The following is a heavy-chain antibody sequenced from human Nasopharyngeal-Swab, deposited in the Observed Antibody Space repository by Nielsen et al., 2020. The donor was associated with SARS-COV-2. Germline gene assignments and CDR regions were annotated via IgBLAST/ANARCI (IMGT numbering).Heavy chain of an antibody. Sequence: GGSLRLSCAASGFTFSSYWMSWVRQAPGKGLEWVANIKQDGSEKYYVDSVKGRFTISRDNAKNSLYLQMNSLRAEDTAVYYCARDRKRVQLWLSVFDHWGQGTLVTVSS. CDR1: GFTFSSYW. D-gene: IGHD5-18*01. J-gene: IGHJ4*02. CDR2: IKQDGSEK. CDR3: ARDRKRVQLWLSVFDH. V-gene: IGHV3-7*01.